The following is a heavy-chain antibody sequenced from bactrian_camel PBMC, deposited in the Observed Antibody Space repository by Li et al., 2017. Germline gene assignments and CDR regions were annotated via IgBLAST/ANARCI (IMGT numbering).Heavy chain of an antibody. CDR2: IGSDAKT. D-gene: IGHD6*01. Sequence: HVQLVESGGGSVQAGGSLRLSCAASGVHICTYDISWHRQAPGKEREFVSSIGSDAKTAYTDSVKGRFTISQDSAKNTVYLEMNSLKPGDTAMYYCRHQYYGRNCAYRTYDYWGQGTQVTVS. CDR3: RHQYYGRNCAYRTYDY. J-gene: IGHJ4*01. CDR1: GVHICTYD. V-gene: IGHV3S56*01.